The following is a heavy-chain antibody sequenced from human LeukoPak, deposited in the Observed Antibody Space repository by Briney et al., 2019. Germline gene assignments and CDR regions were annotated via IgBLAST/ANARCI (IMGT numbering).Heavy chain of an antibody. CDR1: GYTFTSHF. V-gene: IGHV1-2*02. CDR2: INPNSGGT. Sequence: ASVKVSCKASGYTFTSHFMHWVRQAPGQGLEWMGWINPNSGGTNYAQKFQGRVTMTRDTSISTAYMELSRLRSDDTAVYYCARDLDSGYSSGYYGPDYWGQGTLVTVSS. J-gene: IGHJ4*02. D-gene: IGHD3-22*01. CDR3: ARDLDSGYSSGYYGPDY.